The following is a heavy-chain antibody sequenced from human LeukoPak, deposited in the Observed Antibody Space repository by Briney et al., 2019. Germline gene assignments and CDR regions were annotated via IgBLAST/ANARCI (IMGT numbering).Heavy chain of an antibody. V-gene: IGHV4-61*01. D-gene: IGHD3-10*01. CDR2: IYYSGST. J-gene: IGHJ3*02. CDR3: ARETTYYYGSGLDALDI. CDR1: GGSVSSGSYY. Sequence: PSETLSLTCTVSGGSVSSGSYYWSWIRQPPGKGLEWIGYIYYSGSTNYNPSLKSRVTISVDTSKNQFSLKLSSVTAADTAVYYCARETTYYYGSGLDALDIWGQGTMVTVSS.